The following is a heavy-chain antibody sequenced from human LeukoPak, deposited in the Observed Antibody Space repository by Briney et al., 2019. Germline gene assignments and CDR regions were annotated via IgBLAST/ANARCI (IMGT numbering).Heavy chain of an antibody. V-gene: IGHV4-31*03. CDR2: SYYSGST. Sequence: SQTLSLTCTVSGGSISSGGYSWSWIRQHPGKGLEWIGYSYYSGSTYYSPSLKSRVTISIDTSKNQFSLKLSSVTAADTAVYYCARDVTMIHAFDIWGQGTMVTFSS. D-gene: IGHD3-22*01. J-gene: IGHJ3*02. CDR3: ARDVTMIHAFDI. CDR1: GGSISSGGYS.